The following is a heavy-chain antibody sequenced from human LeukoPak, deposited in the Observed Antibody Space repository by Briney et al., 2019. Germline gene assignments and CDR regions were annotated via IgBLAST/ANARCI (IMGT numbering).Heavy chain of an antibody. CDR3: TTDYSKSAPRYYMDV. Sequence: GGSLRLSCAASGFTFTNAGMSWVRQAPGKGLEWVGRIKSKIDGGTTDYTAPVKGRFTFSRDDSENTLYLQMNSLKTEDSAVYYCTTDYSKSAPRYYMDVWGKGTTVTVSS. CDR1: GFTFTNAG. D-gene: IGHD4-11*01. CDR2: IKSKIDGGTT. V-gene: IGHV3-15*01. J-gene: IGHJ6*03.